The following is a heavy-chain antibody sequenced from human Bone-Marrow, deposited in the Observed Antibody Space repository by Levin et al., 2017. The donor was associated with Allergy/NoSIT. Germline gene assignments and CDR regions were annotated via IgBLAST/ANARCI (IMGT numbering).Heavy chain of an antibody. CDR1: GFTLSSYW. CDR2: IKQDGSET. V-gene: IGHV3-7*01. CDR3: ARKRTFSYGYYYGMDV. Sequence: GGSLRLSCAASGFTLSSYWMSWVRQAPGKGLEWVANIKQDGSETYYVDSVKGRFTISRDNAKNTLYLEMSSLRVEDTAIYYCARKRTFSYGYYYGMDVWGQGTTVTVSS. D-gene: IGHD3-16*01. J-gene: IGHJ6*02.